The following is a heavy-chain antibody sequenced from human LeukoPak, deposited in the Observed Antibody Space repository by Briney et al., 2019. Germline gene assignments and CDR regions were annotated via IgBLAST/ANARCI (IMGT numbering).Heavy chain of an antibody. J-gene: IGHJ4*02. Sequence: GGSLRLTCAASGFTFSSYSMNWVRQAPGKGLEWVSSISSSSSYMYYADSVKGRFTISRDNAKNSLYLQMNSLRAEDTAVYYCAREVVGGYFDYWGQGTLVTVSS. V-gene: IGHV3-21*01. CDR2: ISSSSSYM. CDR3: AREVVGGYFDY. CDR1: GFTFSSYS. D-gene: IGHD2-15*01.